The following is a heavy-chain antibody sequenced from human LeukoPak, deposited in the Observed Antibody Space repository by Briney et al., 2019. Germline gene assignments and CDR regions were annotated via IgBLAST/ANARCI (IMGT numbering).Heavy chain of an antibody. CDR2: IYHSGST. CDR3: ASGNTGYDRDSFDI. Sequence: PSQTLSLTCAVSGGSISSGGYSWSWVRQPPGEGLEWVGYIYHSGSTYYNPSLQSRVTISLERSTNQFSLKLSSMTAADTAVYYCASGNTGYDRDSFDIWGQGTMVTVSS. CDR1: GGSISSGGYS. V-gene: IGHV4-30-2*01. J-gene: IGHJ3*02. D-gene: IGHD5-12*01.